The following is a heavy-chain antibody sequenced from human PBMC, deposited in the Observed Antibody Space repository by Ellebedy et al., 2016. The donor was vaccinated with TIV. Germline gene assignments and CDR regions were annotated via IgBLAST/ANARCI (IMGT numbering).Heavy chain of an antibody. CDR3: ARHGIRGGIEPHYFDY. V-gene: IGHV5-51*01. D-gene: IGHD3-16*01. CDR2: IYPDDSDT. CDR1: GYKFNLHW. J-gene: IGHJ4*02. Sequence: GESLKISXKGSGYKFNLHWIVWVRQMPGKGLEWMGIIYPDDSDTRYSPSFEGQVTITADKSISTAYLQWSSLKASDTAMYYCARHGIRGGIEPHYFDYWGQGTLVTVSS.